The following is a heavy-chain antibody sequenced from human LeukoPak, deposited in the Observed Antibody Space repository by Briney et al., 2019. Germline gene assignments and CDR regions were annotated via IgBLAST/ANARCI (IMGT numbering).Heavy chain of an antibody. V-gene: IGHV3-30-3*01. CDR3: AREEVTGWFGY. CDR2: ISYDEINE. Sequence: GGSLRLSCAASGFTFNVYTMHWARQAPGKGLEWVAVISYDEINEYYADSVKGRFTIARDNSKNTLYLQMNSLSAEDTAVYYCAREEVTGWFGYWGQGTLVTVSS. J-gene: IGHJ4*02. CDR1: GFTFNVYT. D-gene: IGHD6-19*01.